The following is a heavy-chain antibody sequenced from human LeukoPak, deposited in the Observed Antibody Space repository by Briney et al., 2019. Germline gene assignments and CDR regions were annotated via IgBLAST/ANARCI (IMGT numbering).Heavy chain of an antibody. CDR3: VKDMGSSSWNANHGFDI. CDR1: GFTFDDYA. V-gene: IGHV3-9*01. D-gene: IGHD6-13*01. J-gene: IGHJ3*02. CDR2: ISWSGSSV. Sequence: GRSLRLSCAVSGFTFDDYAMHWVRQAPGKGLEWVSGISWSGSSVGYADSVKGRFTISRDNAKNSLYLQMNSLRAEDTALYYCVKDMGSSSWNANHGFDIWGQGTMVTVSS.